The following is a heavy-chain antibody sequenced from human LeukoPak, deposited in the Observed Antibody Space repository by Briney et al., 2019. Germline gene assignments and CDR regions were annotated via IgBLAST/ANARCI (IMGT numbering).Heavy chain of an antibody. CDR3: ARDWLRYGHDAFDI. CDR1: GFTFSSYS. J-gene: IGHJ3*02. V-gene: IGHV3-21*01. D-gene: IGHD5-18*01. CDR2: ISSISSYI. Sequence: GGSLRLSCAVSGFTFSSYSMNWVRQAPGKGLEWVSSISSISSYIYYADSVKGRFTISRDNAKNSLYLQMNSLRAEDTPVYYCARDWLRYGHDAFDIWGQGTMVTVSS.